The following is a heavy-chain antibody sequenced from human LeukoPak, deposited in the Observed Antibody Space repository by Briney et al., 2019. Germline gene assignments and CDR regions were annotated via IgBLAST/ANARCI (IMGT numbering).Heavy chain of an antibody. Sequence: SETLSLTCAVFGGSFSGYYWSWIRQPPGKGLEWIGEINHSGSTNYNPSLKSRVTISVGTSKNQFSLKLSSVTAADTAVYYCTRGDWAPRFFYWGQGTLVTVSS. J-gene: IGHJ4*02. D-gene: IGHD3-9*01. V-gene: IGHV4-34*01. CDR3: TRGDWAPRFFY. CDR2: INHSGST. CDR1: GGSFSGYY.